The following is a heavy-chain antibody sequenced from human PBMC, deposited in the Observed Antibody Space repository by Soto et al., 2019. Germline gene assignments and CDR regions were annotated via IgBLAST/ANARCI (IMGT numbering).Heavy chain of an antibody. J-gene: IGHJ4*02. Sequence: SETLSLTCTVSGGSVNSGSHYWSWIRQPPGKGLEWIGNIYYSGSTNYNASLKSRVTISVDTSKSQFSLKLNSVTAADTAVYYCARVVAGSGWLFDYFDYWGQGTLVTVSS. D-gene: IGHD6-19*01. V-gene: IGHV4-61*01. CDR3: ARVVAGSGWLFDYFDY. CDR1: GGSVNSGSHY. CDR2: IYYSGST.